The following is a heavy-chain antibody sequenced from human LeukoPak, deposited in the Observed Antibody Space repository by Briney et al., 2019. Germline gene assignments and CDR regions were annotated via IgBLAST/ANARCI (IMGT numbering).Heavy chain of an antibody. Sequence: GGSLRLSCAASGFTVSSNYMSWVRQAPGKGLEWVSVIYSCGSTYYADSVKGRFTISRDNSKNTLYLQMNSLRAEDTAVYYCARMVPNYDFWSGLIPDYFDYWGQGTLVTVSS. CDR2: IYSCGST. CDR3: ARMVPNYDFWSGLIPDYFDY. J-gene: IGHJ4*02. CDR1: GFTVSSNY. V-gene: IGHV3-53*01. D-gene: IGHD3-3*01.